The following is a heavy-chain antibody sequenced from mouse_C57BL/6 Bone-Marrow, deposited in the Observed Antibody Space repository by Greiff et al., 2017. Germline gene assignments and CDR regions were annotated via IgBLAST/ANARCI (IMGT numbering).Heavy chain of an antibody. D-gene: IGHD1-1*01. CDR1: GYAFSSSW. J-gene: IGHJ3*01. Sequence: VMLVESGPELVKPGASVKISCKASGYAFSSSWMNWVKQRPGKGLEWIGRIYPGDGDTNYNGKFKGKATLTADKSSSTAYMQLSSLTSEDSAVYFCAMYYYGSSWFAYWGQGTLVTVSA. V-gene: IGHV1-82*01. CDR3: AMYYYGSSWFAY. CDR2: IYPGDGDT.